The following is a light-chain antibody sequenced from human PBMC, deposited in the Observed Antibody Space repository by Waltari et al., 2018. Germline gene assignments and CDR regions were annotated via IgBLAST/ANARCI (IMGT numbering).Light chain of an antibody. CDR1: QSVSNN. CDR2: DAS. Sequence: EIVMTQSPATLSVSPGERATPSCRASQSVSNNLAWYQQKPGQSPRLLIYDASTRTTGIPARFSGSGSGTEFTLTISSLQSEDFAVYYCQQYNNWPPYTFGQGTKLDI. J-gene: IGKJ2*01. CDR3: QQYNNWPPYT. V-gene: IGKV3-15*01.